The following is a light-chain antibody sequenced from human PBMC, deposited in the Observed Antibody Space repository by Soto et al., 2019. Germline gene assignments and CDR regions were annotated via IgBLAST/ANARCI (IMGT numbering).Light chain of an antibody. CDR1: QSISSSY. CDR2: GAS. J-gene: IGKJ2*01. CDR3: QQYGSSAYT. V-gene: IGKV3-20*01. Sequence: EIVLTQSPGTLSLSPGERATLSCRASQSISSSYLAWYQQTPGQAPTILIYGASSRATGIPDRFSGSGSGTDFTLTISRLEPEDFAVYYCQQYGSSAYTFGQGTKLEIK.